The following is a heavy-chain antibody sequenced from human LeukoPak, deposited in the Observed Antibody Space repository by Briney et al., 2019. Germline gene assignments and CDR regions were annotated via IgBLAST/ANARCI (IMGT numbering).Heavy chain of an antibody. D-gene: IGHD3-10*01. CDR1: GGSFSGYY. CDR3: ARDPSSYGSGSYYFDY. V-gene: IGHV4-34*01. Sequence: SETLSLTCAVYGGSFSGYYWSWIRQPPGKGLEWIGEINHSGSTNYNPSLKSRVTISVDTSKNHFSLKLSSVTAADTAVYYCARDPSSYGSGSYYFDYWGQGTLVTVSS. CDR2: INHSGST. J-gene: IGHJ4*02.